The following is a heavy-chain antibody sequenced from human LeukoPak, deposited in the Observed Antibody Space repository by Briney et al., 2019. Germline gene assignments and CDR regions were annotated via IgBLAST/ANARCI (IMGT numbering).Heavy chain of an antibody. J-gene: IGHJ4*02. CDR1: GGSISSSGSY. D-gene: IGHD3-10*01. CDR3: GRHFPETGRDEQPLEY. Sequence: PSETLSLTCTVSGGSISSSGSYWAWVRQPPGKGLEWIGSICFSRTTYYNPSLKSRVTMSIDTSKNHFSLKVASVTAADTAVCYCGRHFPETGRDEQPLEYWGQGSLFTVSS. V-gene: IGHV4-39*01. CDR2: ICFSRTT.